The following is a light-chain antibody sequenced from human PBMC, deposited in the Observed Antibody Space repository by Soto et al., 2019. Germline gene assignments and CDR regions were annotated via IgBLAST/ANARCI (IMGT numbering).Light chain of an antibody. CDR2: GAS. J-gene: IGKJ1*01. V-gene: IGKV3-15*01. Sequence: EVVMTQSPATLSVSPGERATLSCRASQSVSINLAWYQQKPGQAPRLLIFGASTRATGIPARFSGSGSGTEFTLTCSSLQSEDFAVYYCHQYNNWPPWTFGQGTKVEIK. CDR3: HQYNNWPPWT. CDR1: QSVSIN.